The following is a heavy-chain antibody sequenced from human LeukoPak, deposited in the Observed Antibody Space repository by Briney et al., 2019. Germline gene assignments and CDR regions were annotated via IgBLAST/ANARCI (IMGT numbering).Heavy chain of an antibody. CDR1: GFTFNRCW. Sequence: GGSLRLSCVVSGFTFNRCWMSWVRQAPGKGLEWVAHINPDGRDTYYVDSVKGRFTISRDNAQNSMYLQMNSLRAGDTAIYYCAKGIGGSGYDFGGLFDYWGQGTLVTVSS. V-gene: IGHV3-7*03. J-gene: IGHJ4*02. D-gene: IGHD5-12*01. CDR2: INPDGRDT. CDR3: AKGIGGSGYDFGGLFDY.